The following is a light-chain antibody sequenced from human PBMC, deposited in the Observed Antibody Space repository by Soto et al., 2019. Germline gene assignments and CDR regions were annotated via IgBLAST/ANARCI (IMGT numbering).Light chain of an antibody. Sequence: IQMTQSPSSLSASVGDRVTITCQASQDISKNLNWYQQKPGKAPKLLIYDASSLQTGVPSRFSVGGSATHFTFTISSLQPEDIAAYYCQQYDNRLPITFGQGTRLEIK. CDR3: QQYDNRLPIT. CDR2: DAS. J-gene: IGKJ5*01. CDR1: QDISKN. V-gene: IGKV1-33*01.